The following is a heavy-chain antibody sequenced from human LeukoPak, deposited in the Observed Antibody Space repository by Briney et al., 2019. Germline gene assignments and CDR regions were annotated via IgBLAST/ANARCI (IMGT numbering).Heavy chain of an antibody. CDR3: VKDRRYSSNWYYFDY. CDR1: GFTFSRYG. J-gene: IGHJ4*02. V-gene: IGHV3-64D*09. D-gene: IGHD6-13*01. Sequence: GGSLRLSCSASGFTFSRYGMHWGRQAPGKGLEYVSAISSNGGSTYYADSVKGRFTISRDNSKNTLYLQMSSLRAEDTAVYYCVKDRRYSSNWYYFDYWGQGTLVTVSS. CDR2: ISSNGGST.